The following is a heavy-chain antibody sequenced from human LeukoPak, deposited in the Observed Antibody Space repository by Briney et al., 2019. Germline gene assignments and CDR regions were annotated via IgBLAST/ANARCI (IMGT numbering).Heavy chain of an antibody. CDR1: GGSISSGSYY. V-gene: IGHV4-61*02. Sequence: SQTLSLTCTVSGGSISSGSYYWSWIRQPAGKGLEWIGRIYTSGSTNYNPSLKSRVTISVDTSKNQFSLKLSSVTAADMAVYYCASSEMATIWYFDLWGRGTLVTVSS. D-gene: IGHD5-24*01. CDR3: ASSEMATIWYFDL. CDR2: IYTSGST. J-gene: IGHJ2*01.